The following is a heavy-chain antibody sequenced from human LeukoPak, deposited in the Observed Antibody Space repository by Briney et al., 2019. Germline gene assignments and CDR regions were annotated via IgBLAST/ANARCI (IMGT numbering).Heavy chain of an antibody. D-gene: IGHD5-18*01. J-gene: IGHJ4*02. CDR1: GFTFSSYA. V-gene: IGHV3-23*01. Sequence: SGGCLRLSCAASGFTFSSYAMSWVRQAPGKGLEWVSAISGSGGSTYYADSVKGRFTISRDNSKNTLYLQMNSLRAEDTAVYYCAKGRRGIQLWSLFDYWGQGTLVTVSS. CDR2: ISGSGGST. CDR3: AKGRRGIQLWSLFDY.